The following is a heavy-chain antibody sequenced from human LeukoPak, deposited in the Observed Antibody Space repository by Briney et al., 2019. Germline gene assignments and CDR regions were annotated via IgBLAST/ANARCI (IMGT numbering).Heavy chain of an antibody. Sequence: SWTLSLTCAVSGGSISSSNWWSWVRQPPGKGLEWIGEIYHSGSTNYNPSLKSRVTISVDKSKNQFSLKLSSVTAADTAVYYCARLPTGDSSGYYYYYYYMDVWGKGTTVTVSS. V-gene: IGHV4-4*02. CDR2: IYHSGST. D-gene: IGHD3-22*01. CDR1: GGSISSSNW. J-gene: IGHJ6*03. CDR3: ARLPTGDSSGYYYYYYYMDV.